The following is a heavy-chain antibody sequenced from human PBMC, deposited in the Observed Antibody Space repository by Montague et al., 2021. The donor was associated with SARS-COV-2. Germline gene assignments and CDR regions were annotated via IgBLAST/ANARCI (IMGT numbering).Heavy chain of an antibody. J-gene: IGHJ4*02. D-gene: IGHD3-22*01. CDR2: ISYHGNT. Sequence: SETLSLTCTVSGDSISSSSYDWGWIRRPPGKGLEWIGHISYHGNTNSYPSLKSRVTISIDTSRNQFSLKVSSVTATDTAIYYCARRLDYWDSSGQRRHFDYWGQGTLVTVSS. V-gene: IGHV4-39*01. CDR3: ARRLDYWDSSGQRRHFDY. CDR1: GDSISSSSYD.